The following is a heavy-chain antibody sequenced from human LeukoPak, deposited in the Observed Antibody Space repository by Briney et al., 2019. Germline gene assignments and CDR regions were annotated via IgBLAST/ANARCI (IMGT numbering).Heavy chain of an antibody. D-gene: IGHD6-13*01. CDR1: GYTFTSYD. J-gene: IGHJ4*02. Sequence: ASVKVSCTPSGYTFTSYDINWVRQATGQGPEWLGWVDPRSGNTGCAQKFQDRVTMTRDTSINTAYMELSSLDFEDTAVYYCARRYSSNWDFDYWGQGTLITVSS. CDR2: VDPRSGNT. V-gene: IGHV1-8*01. CDR3: ARRYSSNWDFDY.